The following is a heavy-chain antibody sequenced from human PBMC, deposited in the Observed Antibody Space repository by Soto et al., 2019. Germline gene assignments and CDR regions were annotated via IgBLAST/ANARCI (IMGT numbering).Heavy chain of an antibody. CDR1: GFTFSGYS. D-gene: IGHD2-2*01. CDR3: ARGPHYGTYCSSTSCSREGRGYFDN. V-gene: IGHV3-48*01. J-gene: IGHJ4*02. CDR2: ISSSSATI. Sequence: GGSLRLSCAASGFTFSGYSMDWVRQAPGKGLEWVAYISSSSATIYYAESVKGRFTISRDNAKNSLYLEMNSLRAEDTAVYYCARGPHYGTYCSSTSCSREGRGYFDNWGQGTLVTVSS.